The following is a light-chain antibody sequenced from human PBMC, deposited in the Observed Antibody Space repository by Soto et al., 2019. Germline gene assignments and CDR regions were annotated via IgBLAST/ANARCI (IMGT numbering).Light chain of an antibody. Sequence: QSVLTQPASASGTPGQRVTISCSGSSSNIGSNYVYWYQQLPGTAPKLLIYKNNQRPSGVPDRFSGSKSGTSASLAISGLRSEDEADYYCAAWDDSLSVYVLGTGTKVTVL. CDR3: AAWDDSLSVYV. J-gene: IGLJ1*01. V-gene: IGLV1-47*01. CDR1: SSNIGSNY. CDR2: KNN.